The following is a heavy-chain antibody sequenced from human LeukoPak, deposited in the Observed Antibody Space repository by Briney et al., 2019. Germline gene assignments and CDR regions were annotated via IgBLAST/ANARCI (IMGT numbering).Heavy chain of an antibody. V-gene: IGHV4-59*08. CDR3: ARHRASQTRWFDP. Sequence: SETLSLTCSVSGGSINNYFWTWIRQPPGKGLEWIGYIYYSGSTNYNPSLKSRVTISVDTSKNQFSLKLSSVTAADTAVYYCARHRASQTRWFDPWGQGTLVTVSS. J-gene: IGHJ5*02. CDR1: GGSINNYF. CDR2: IYYSGST.